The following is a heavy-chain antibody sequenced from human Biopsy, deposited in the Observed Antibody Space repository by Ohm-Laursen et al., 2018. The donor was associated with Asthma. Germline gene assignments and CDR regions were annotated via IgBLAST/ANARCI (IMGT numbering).Heavy chain of an antibody. CDR2: ISWNSGNI. V-gene: IGHV3-9*01. CDR3: AKSADYYDSTDYLDF. CDR1: GFSFDDCA. J-gene: IGHJ4*01. D-gene: IGHD3-22*01. Sequence: SLRLSCAAFGFSFDDCAMHWVRQAPGKGLEWVSSISWNSGNIDYAVSVKSRFTISRDNAKNSLYLQMQSLRPEDTAFYYCAKSADYYDSTDYLDFWGRGTLVTVSS.